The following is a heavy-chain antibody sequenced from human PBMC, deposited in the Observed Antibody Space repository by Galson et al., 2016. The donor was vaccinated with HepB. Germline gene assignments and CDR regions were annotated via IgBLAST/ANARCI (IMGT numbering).Heavy chain of an antibody. J-gene: IGHJ5*02. CDR3: AHVKSGALNWFDP. V-gene: IGHV2-5*02. Sequence: PALVKPTQTLTLTCTFSGSSLNTRGVRVGWIRQTPEKALEGLALIYWDDHKRYSSSLQTRLNITGDTARSQVVLTMTNMEPVDTATYYCAHVKSGALNWFDPWGHGALVTVSS. CDR1: GSSLNTRGVR. CDR2: IYWDDHK. D-gene: IGHD1-26*01.